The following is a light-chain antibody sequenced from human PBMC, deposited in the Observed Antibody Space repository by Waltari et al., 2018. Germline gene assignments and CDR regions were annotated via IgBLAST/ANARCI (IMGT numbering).Light chain of an antibody. Sequence: QSVLTQPPSASGTPGQRVTISCSGSSSNIGSNTVNWYQQLPGTAPKLLIYSNDQRPSGVPDRFSGSKSVTSASLAISGLQSEDEAGYYCAAWDDSLKTVIFGGGTKLTVL. V-gene: IGLV1-44*01. CDR1: SSNIGSNT. CDR2: SND. J-gene: IGLJ2*01. CDR3: AAWDDSLKTVI.